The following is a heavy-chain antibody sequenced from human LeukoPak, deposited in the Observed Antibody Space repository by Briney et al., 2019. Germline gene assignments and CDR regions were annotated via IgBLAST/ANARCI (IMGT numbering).Heavy chain of an antibody. CDR3: ARSGGSSWYGGYYYYGMDV. CDR1: GFTFSGFS. V-gene: IGHV3-7*01. J-gene: IGHJ6*02. CDR2: IKQDGSER. Sequence: GGSLRLSCAASGFTFSGFSMSWVRQSPTKGLEWVANIKQDGSERYYVDSVKGRFTISRDNAKNSLSLQMNNLRVEDTAVYYCARSGGSSWYGGYYYYGMDVWGQGTTVTVSS. D-gene: IGHD6-13*01.